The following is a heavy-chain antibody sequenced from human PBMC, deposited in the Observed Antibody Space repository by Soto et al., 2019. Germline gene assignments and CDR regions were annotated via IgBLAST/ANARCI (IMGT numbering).Heavy chain of an antibody. CDR1: GFTFSNAW. D-gene: IGHD3-10*01. CDR2: IKSKTDGGTT. V-gene: IGHV3-15*01. Sequence: EVQLVESGGGLVKPGGSLRLSCAASGFTFSNAWMSWVRQAPGKGLEWVGRIKSKTDGGTTDYAAPVKGRFTISRDDSKNTLYLQMNGLKTEDTAVYYCTTVFDRELWFGELVWGQGTLVTVSS. CDR3: TTVFDRELWFGELV. J-gene: IGHJ4*02.